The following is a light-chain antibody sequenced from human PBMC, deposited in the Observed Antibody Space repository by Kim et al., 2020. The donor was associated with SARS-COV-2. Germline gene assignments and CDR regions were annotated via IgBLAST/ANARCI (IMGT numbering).Light chain of an antibody. CDR2: AAS. CDR3: QNYNSAPPYT. V-gene: IGKV1-27*01. CDR1: QAIRSF. J-gene: IGKJ2*01. Sequence: ASIGDRVTITCRASQAIRSFLAWYQQIPGKPPKLLIHAASTLQSGVPSRFSGSGSGTDFTLTISSLQPEDVATYYCQNYNSAPPYTFGQGTSWRS.